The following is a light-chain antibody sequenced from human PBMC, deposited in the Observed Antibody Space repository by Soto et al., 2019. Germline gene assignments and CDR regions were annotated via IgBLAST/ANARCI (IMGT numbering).Light chain of an antibody. J-gene: IGKJ3*01. V-gene: IGKV3-20*01. Sequence: EVVLTQSPGTLSLSPGERATLSCRASQTVSSAYLAWYQQRPGQTPRLLIFGASNRATAIPDRFSGSGSGTDFTFTISRLEPEGFAVYYCQHYGGSPGVTFGPGTKVDIK. CDR1: QTVSSAY. CDR3: QHYGGSPGVT. CDR2: GAS.